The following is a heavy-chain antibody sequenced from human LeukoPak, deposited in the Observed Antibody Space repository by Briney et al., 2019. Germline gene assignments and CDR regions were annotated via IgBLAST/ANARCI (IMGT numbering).Heavy chain of an antibody. CDR1: GFSFTSAW. D-gene: IGHD2-15*01. Sequence: GGSLRLSCVVSGFSFTSAWMICVRQAPGKGLEWVGRIKSNSDGGTTDYAAPVRGRFTISRDDSSNTLYLQMNSLNTYDTAVYYCSHSGASDYWGQGTLVTVSS. J-gene: IGHJ4*02. V-gene: IGHV3-15*01. CDR3: SHSGASDY. CDR2: IKSNSDGGTT.